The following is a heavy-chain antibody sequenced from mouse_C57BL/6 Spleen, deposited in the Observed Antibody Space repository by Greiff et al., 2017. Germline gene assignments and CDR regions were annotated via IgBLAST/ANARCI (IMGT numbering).Heavy chain of an antibody. Sequence: QVQLQQSGAELARPGASVKLSCKASGYTFTSYGISWVKQRTGQGLEWIGDIYPRSGNTYYNEKFNGKAPLTAAKSSSTAYMELRSVRSEDSAVYFCARETTVVEGWGKGTLVTVSA. V-gene: IGHV1-81*01. D-gene: IGHD1-1*01. CDR3: ARETTVVEG. CDR2: IYPRSGNT. J-gene: IGHJ3*01. CDR1: GYTFTSYG.